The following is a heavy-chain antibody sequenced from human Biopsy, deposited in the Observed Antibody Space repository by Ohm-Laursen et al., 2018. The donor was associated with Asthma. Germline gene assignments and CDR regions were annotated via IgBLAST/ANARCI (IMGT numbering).Heavy chain of an antibody. V-gene: IGHV4-39*01. Sequence: GTLSLTCTVSGGSISSNFYYWGWIRQPPGKGLEWIGNIYKSGQVYYNLSLKSRVTISVDTSKNQFSLQLRSVTAADTAVYYCARQKLVAAEGPFEVWGQGTMVIVS. J-gene: IGHJ3*01. CDR3: ARQKLVAAEGPFEV. CDR1: GGSISSNFYY. CDR2: IYKSGQV. D-gene: IGHD1-26*01.